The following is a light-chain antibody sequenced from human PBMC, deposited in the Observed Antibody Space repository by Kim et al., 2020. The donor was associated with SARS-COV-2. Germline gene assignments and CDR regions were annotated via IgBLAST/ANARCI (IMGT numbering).Light chain of an antibody. Sequence: DIQMTQSPSSLSASVGDRVTITCRASQSISSYLNWYQQKPGKAPKVLIYRASSLESGVPSRFSGSGSGTEFTLTISSLQPDDFATYYCQQYYSYSTFGQGTKLEI. CDR3: QQYYSYST. CDR1: QSISSY. V-gene: IGKV1-5*03. CDR2: RAS. J-gene: IGKJ2*01.